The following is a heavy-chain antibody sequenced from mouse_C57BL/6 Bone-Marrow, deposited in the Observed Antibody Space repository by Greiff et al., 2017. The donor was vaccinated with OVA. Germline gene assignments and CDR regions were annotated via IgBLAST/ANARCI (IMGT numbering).Heavy chain of an antibody. CDR3: ARHFGGYFDV. CDR2: ISNGGGST. Sequence: EVMLVESGGGLVQPGGSLKLSCAASGFTFSDYYMYWVRQTPEQRLEWVAYISNGGGSTYYPDTVKGRFTISRDNAKNTLYLQMSRLKSEDTAMYYCARHFGGYFDVWGTGTTVTVSS. CDR1: GFTFSDYY. J-gene: IGHJ1*03. V-gene: IGHV5-12*01.